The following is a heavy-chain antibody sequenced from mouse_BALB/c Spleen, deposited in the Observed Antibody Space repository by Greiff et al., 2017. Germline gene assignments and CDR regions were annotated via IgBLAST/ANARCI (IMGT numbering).Heavy chain of an antibody. V-gene: IGHV5-6-5*01. Sequence: DVHLVESGGGLVKPGGSLKLSCAASGFTFSSYAMSWVRQTPEKRLEWVASISSGGSTYYPDSVKGRFTISRDNARNILYLQMSSLRSEDTAMYYCARGPYTGFAYWGQGTLVTVSA. J-gene: IGHJ3*01. D-gene: IGHD1-1*01. CDR3: ARGPYTGFAY. CDR1: GFTFSSYA. CDR2: ISSGGST.